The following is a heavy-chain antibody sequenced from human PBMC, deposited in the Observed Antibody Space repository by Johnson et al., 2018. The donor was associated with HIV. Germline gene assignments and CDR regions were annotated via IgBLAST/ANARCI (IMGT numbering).Heavy chain of an antibody. CDR2: SISKANGYTT. D-gene: IGHD3-22*01. CDR1: GFTFSDHY. CDR3: ARAWNTMIVVVPGAFDI. V-gene: IGHV3-72*01. Sequence: VQLVESGGGVVQPGGSLRLSCAVSGFTFSDHYMDWVRQAPGKGPEWVGRSISKANGYTTIYAASVEGRLTISRNNSKNTLYLQMRSLRVEDTAMYYCARAWNTMIVVVPGAFDIWGKGTMVTVSS. J-gene: IGHJ3*02.